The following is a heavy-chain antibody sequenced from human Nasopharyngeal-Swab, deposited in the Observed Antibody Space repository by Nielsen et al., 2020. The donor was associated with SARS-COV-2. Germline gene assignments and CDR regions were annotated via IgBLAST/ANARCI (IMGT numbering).Heavy chain of an antibody. CDR3: ARHALVTKDFDY. CDR2: IYYSGST. D-gene: IGHD4-17*01. V-gene: IGHV4-39*01. Sequence: VRQMPGKGLEWIGSIYYSGSTYYNLSLKSRVTISVDTSKNQFSLKLSSVTAADTAVYYCARHALVTKDFDYWGQGTLVTVSS. J-gene: IGHJ4*02.